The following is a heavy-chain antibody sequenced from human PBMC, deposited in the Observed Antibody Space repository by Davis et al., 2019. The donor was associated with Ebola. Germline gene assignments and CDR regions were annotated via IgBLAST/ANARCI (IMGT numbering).Heavy chain of an antibody. J-gene: IGHJ4*02. D-gene: IGHD6-13*01. V-gene: IGHV3-30-3*01. CDR2: ISFDGSNK. Sequence: PGGSLRLSCSASGFIFTDYAMHWVRQAPGKGLEWVAVISFDGSNKYRADSFVGRFTISRDNSKNSLFLQMNSLRAEDTAFYYCTKTISATAGDFWGQGTLVTVSS. CDR3: TKTISATAGDF. CDR1: GFIFTDYA.